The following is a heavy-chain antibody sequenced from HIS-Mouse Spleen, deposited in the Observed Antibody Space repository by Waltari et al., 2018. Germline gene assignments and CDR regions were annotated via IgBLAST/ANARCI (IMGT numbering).Heavy chain of an antibody. D-gene: IGHD4-17*01. CDR2: ISYDGSNK. J-gene: IGHJ4*02. CDR3: ARDWAKLREAYYFDY. Sequence: QVQLVESGGGVVQPGRSLRLSCAASGFTFSSYAMHWVRQAPGKGLEWVAVISYDGSNKYYADSVKGRFTISRDNSKNTLYLQMNSLRAEDTAVYYCARDWAKLREAYYFDYWGQGTLVTVSS. CDR1: GFTFSSYA. V-gene: IGHV3-30-3*01.